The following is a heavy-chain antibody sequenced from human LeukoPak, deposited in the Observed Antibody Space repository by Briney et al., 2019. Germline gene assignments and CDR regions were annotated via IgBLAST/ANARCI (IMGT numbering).Heavy chain of an antibody. CDR1: GFTFSTYT. CDR3: ARAFNS. CDR2: ISSSSSTI. V-gene: IGHV3-48*02. J-gene: IGHJ4*02. Sequence: GSLILSCAACGFTFSTYTMNWVRQAPGKGLEWVSYISSSSSTIYYADSVKGRFTISRDNAKNSLYLQMNSLRDEDTAVYYCARAFNSWGQGTLVTVSS.